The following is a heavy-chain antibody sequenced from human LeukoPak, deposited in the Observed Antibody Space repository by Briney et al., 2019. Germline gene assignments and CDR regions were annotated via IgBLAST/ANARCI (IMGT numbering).Heavy chain of an antibody. J-gene: IGHJ6*02. CDR2: IKSDGTSI. V-gene: IGHV3-74*01. D-gene: IGHD2-15*01. Sequence: GGSLRLSCAASGFTFSNYWMHRVRQAPGKGLVWVSRIKSDGTSINYADSVKGRFTISRDNAKNRLFLQMNSLRAEDTAVYFCARGHCSGGRCHSVGYYGMDVWGQGTTVTVSS. CDR3: ARGHCSGGRCHSVGYYGMDV. CDR1: GFTFSNYW.